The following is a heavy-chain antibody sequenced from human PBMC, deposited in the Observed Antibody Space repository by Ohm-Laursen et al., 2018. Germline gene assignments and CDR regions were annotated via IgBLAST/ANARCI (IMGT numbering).Heavy chain of an antibody. V-gene: IGHV3-30*18. CDR3: AKDRDYKFDY. CDR2: ISNDGSDK. D-gene: IGHD4-11*01. J-gene: IGHJ4*02. CDR1: GFIFINYA. Sequence: SLRLSCAASGFIFINYAMHWVRQAPGKGLEWVAVISNDGSDKYYADSVKGRITISRDNSKNTLYLQMYSLREEDTAVYYCAKDRDYKFDYWGQGTLVTVSS.